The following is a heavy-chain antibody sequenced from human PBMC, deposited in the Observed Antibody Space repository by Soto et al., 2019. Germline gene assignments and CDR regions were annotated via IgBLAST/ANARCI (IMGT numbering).Heavy chain of an antibody. V-gene: IGHV1-18*01. D-gene: IGHD2-2*01. CDR2: ISAYNGNT. J-gene: IGHJ6*02. CDR1: GYTFTSCC. CDR3: ARDKEIVVVPAALIYYYYYGMDV. Sequence: ASVKVSCKPSGYTFTSCCISWVRQAPGQGLECMGWISAYNGNTNYAQKLQGRVTMTTDTSTSTAYMELRSLRSDDTAVYYCARDKEIVVVPAALIYYYYYGMDVWGQGTTVTVSS.